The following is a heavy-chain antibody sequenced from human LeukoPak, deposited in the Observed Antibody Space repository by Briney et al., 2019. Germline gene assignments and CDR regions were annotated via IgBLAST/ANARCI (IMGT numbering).Heavy chain of an antibody. CDR3: ARDLHTYYYDSSGYYSDY. CDR1: GYTFTGYY. CDR2: INPNSGGT. V-gene: IGHV1-2*02. D-gene: IGHD3-22*01. Sequence: ASVKVSCKASGYTFTGYYMHWVRQAPGQGLEWMGWINPNSGGTNYAQKFQGRVTMTRDTSISTAYMELSRLRSDDTAVYYCARDLHTYYYDSSGYYSDYRGQGTLVTVSS. J-gene: IGHJ4*02.